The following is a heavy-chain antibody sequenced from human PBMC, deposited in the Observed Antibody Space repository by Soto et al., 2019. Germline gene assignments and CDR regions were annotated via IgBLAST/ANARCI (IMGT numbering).Heavy chain of an antibody. CDR3: ARGRSASSDFHS. D-gene: IGHD3-10*01. CDR2: VYSGGTT. CDR1: GFTVSTCY. V-gene: IGHV3-66*01. Sequence: EVQLVESGGGLVQPGGSLRLSCAASGFTVSTCYMNWVRQAPWEGLEWVSVVYSGGTTYYADSVRGRFTISRDNSKSTLFLQMNSLRAEDTAVYYCARGRSASSDFHSWGQGTLVTVSS. J-gene: IGHJ4*02.